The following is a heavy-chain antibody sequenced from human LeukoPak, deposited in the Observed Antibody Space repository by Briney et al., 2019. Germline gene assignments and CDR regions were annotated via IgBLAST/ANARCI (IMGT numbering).Heavy chain of an antibody. CDR3: ARNYDILTGYHRGYYIDV. V-gene: IGHV1-69*05. D-gene: IGHD3-9*01. CDR2: IIPIFGTA. J-gene: IGHJ6*03. Sequence: SSVKVSCKASGGTFSSYAISWVRQAPGQGLEWMGRIIPIFGTANYAQKFQGRVTITTDESTSTAYMELSSLRSEDTAVYYCARNYDILTGYHRGYYIDVWGKGTTVTVSS. CDR1: GGTFSSYA.